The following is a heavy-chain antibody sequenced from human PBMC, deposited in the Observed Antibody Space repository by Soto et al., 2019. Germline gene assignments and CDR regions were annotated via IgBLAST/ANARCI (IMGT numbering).Heavy chain of an antibody. CDR1: GFIFNNYW. D-gene: IGHD6-13*01. CDR3: VREPWGFSGTWYDY. J-gene: IGHJ4*02. V-gene: IGHV3-74*01. CDR2: INHDGSKT. Sequence: PGGSLRLSCAACGFIFNNYWMHWVRQVPGKGPAWVSRINHDGSKTEYADSVKGRFTISRDNTNNALYLQMDSLRVEDTAMYYCVREPWGFSGTWYDYWGQGTLVTVSS.